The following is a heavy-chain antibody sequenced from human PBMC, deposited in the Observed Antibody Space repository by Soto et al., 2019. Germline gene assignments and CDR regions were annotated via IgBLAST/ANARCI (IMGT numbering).Heavy chain of an antibody. J-gene: IGHJ6*03. D-gene: IGHD4-17*01. CDR2: ISYDGSNK. CDR3: AKGGGNDYGDYGIPWTEYYYYMDV. CDR1: GFTFSSYG. V-gene: IGHV3-30*18. Sequence: GGSLRLSCAASGFTFSSYGMHWVRQAPGKGLEWVAVISYDGSNKYYADSVKGRFTISRDNSKNTLYLQMNSLRAEDTAVYYCAKGGGNDYGDYGIPWTEYYYYMDVWGKGTTVTVSS.